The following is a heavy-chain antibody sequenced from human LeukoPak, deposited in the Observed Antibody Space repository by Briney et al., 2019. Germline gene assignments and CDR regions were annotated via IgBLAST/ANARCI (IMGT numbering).Heavy chain of an antibody. J-gene: IGHJ4*02. CDR2: ISYDGSHK. CDR1: GFTFSSYA. V-gene: IGHV3-30*04. CDR3: ARGPDIAATGHLFDY. Sequence: GGSLRLSCAASGFTFSSYAMHWVRQAPGKGLEWVAVISYDGSHKYYAESVEGRFTISRDDSKNTLYLQMNSLRADDTAVYYCARGPDIAATGHLFDYWGQGTLVTVSS. D-gene: IGHD6-25*01.